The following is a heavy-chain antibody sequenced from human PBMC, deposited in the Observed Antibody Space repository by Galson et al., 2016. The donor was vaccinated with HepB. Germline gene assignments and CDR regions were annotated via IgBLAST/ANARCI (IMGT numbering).Heavy chain of an antibody. CDR1: SGIYY. D-gene: IGHD4-17*01. V-gene: IGHV4-31*02. CDR2: IYNSGRA. Sequence: SGIYYWNWFRQHPGKGLEWIGYIYNSGRAYYNTSLKSRVTISLDTSKNQFSLRLTSVTAADTAMYYCATGRAVTKPDYWGQGTLVTVSS. CDR3: ATGRAVTKPDY. J-gene: IGHJ4*02.